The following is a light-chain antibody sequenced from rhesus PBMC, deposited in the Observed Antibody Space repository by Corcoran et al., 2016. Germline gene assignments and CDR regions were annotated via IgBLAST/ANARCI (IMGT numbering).Light chain of an antibody. CDR2: KAS. CDR1: QDISSY. J-gene: IGKJ1*01. CDR3: QQRNSYPWT. Sequence: DIQMTQSPSSLSASVGDRVTITCRTSQDISSYLAWYQQKPGKAPNLLIYKASTLPSGVPSRFSGSGSGTDFTLTISSLQPEDFATFYCQQRNSYPWTFGQGTKVEIK. V-gene: IGKV1-25*01.